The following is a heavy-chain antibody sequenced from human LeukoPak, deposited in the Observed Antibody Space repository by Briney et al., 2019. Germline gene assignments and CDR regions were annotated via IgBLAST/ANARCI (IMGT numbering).Heavy chain of an antibody. CDR2: INPAGSET. D-gene: IGHD5-12*01. J-gene: IGHJ4*02. Sequence: PGGSLRLSCAASGFSFNAYWMAWVRQAPGTGLEWVANINPAGSETFHVDPVKGRFSISRDHAQNLVYLQMNSLRAEDTAVYYCATFGLVAALDLWGQGTLVTVSS. V-gene: IGHV3-7*01. CDR1: GFSFNAYW. CDR3: ATFGLVAALDL.